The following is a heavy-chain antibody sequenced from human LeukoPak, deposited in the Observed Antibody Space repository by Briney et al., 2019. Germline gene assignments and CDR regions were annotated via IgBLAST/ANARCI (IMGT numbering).Heavy chain of an antibody. J-gene: IGHJ4*02. D-gene: IGHD6-19*01. CDR3: ARGGQWLPLNCFDY. Sequence: SETLSLTCAVYGGSFSGYYWSWIRQAPGKGLEWIGEINHSGSTNYNPSLKSRVTISVDTSKNQFSLKLSSVTAADTAVYYCARGGQWLPLNCFDYWGQGTLVTVSS. V-gene: IGHV4-34*01. CDR1: GGSFSGYY. CDR2: INHSGST.